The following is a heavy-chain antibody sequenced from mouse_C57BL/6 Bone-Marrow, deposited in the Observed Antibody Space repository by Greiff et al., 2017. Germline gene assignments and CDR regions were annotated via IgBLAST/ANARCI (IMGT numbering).Heavy chain of an antibody. CDR3: ARACGNYVRFAY. CDR2: ISAGGSYN. D-gene: IGHD2-1*01. Sequence: EVHLVESGGGLVKPGGSLKLSCAASGFTFSSYAMPWVRQTPEKRLEWVATISAGGSYNYYPDNVKGRFTISRDNAKNNLYLQMSHLKSEDTAMYYCARACGNYVRFAYWGQGTLVTVSA. V-gene: IGHV5-4*01. J-gene: IGHJ3*01. CDR1: GFTFSSYA.